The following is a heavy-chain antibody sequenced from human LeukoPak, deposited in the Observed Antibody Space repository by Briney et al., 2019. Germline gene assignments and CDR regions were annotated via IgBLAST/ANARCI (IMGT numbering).Heavy chain of an antibody. Sequence: SETLSLTCAISGDSVSSDSAARNWIRQSPSRGLEWLGITYYRSEWYIDYAVSVKTRITINTDRSRNQISLELKSVTPEDTGVYYCARGSGYYGTVSFSFFDNWGQGTLVTVSS. CDR2: TYYRSEWYI. D-gene: IGHD3-10*01. V-gene: IGHV6-1*01. J-gene: IGHJ4*02. CDR3: ARGSGYYGTVSFSFFDN. CDR1: GDSVSSDSAA.